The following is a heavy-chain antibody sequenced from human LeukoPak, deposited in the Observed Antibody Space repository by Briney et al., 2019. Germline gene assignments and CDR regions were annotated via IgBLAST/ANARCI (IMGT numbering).Heavy chain of an antibody. Sequence: PGGSLRLSCAASGFTFSSYSMNWVRQAPGKGLEWVSSISSNGRFLYHADSVKGRFTISRDNAKNTLYLQMNSLRAEDTAVYYCATRAVRDSDGYPFDYWGQGTLVTVSS. CDR2: ISSNGRFL. V-gene: IGHV3-21*06. CDR1: GFTFSSYS. J-gene: IGHJ4*02. D-gene: IGHD3-22*01. CDR3: ATRAVRDSDGYPFDY.